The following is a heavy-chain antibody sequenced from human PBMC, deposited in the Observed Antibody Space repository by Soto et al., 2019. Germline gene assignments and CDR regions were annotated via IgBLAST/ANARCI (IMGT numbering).Heavy chain of an antibody. CDR1: GNNFTNYW. D-gene: IGHD1-26*01. J-gene: IGHJ6*02. CDR2: IDPSDSYT. CDR3: VRHGEQELLMISDYYHGMDV. Sequence: PGESLKISCKDSGNNFTNYWISWVRQMPGKGLEWMGRIDPSDSYTYYSPSLQGHVTTSADKSISTDYLQWSSLQASATAMYYCVRHGEQELLMISDYYHGMDVWGQGTPVTVSS. V-gene: IGHV5-10-1*01.